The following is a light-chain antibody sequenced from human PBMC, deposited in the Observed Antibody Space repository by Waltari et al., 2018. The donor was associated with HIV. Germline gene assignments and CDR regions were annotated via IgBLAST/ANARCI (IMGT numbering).Light chain of an antibody. CDR3: CSYADVITPYVI. J-gene: IGLJ2*01. CDR1: SSNIGTYNL. Sequence: QSALTQPASVSGSPGQSITISCTGSSSNIGTYNLVSWFQHHPGKGPKLIIYEAIKRPSGVSDRFSASKSVYASFLTISGLQAEDEADYYCCSYADVITPYVIFGGGTKLTVL. CDR2: EAI. V-gene: IGLV2-23*01.